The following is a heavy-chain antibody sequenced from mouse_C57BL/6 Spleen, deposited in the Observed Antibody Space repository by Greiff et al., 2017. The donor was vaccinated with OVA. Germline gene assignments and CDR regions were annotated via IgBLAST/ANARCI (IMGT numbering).Heavy chain of an antibody. CDR3: ARRADSSSAWFAY. J-gene: IGHJ3*01. V-gene: IGHV1-81*01. D-gene: IGHD1-1*01. Sequence: VQLQQSGAELARPGASVKLSCKASGYTFTSYGISWVKQRTGQGLEWIGEIYPRSGNTYYNEKFKGKATLTADKSSSTAYMELRSLTSEDSAVYFCARRADSSSAWFAYWGQGTLVTVSA. CDR2: IYPRSGNT. CDR1: GYTFTSYG.